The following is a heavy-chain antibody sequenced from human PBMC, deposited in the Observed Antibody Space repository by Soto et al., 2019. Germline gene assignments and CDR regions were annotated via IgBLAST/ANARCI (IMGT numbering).Heavy chain of an antibody. CDR1: GFTFKSFA. Sequence: GGSLRLSCAASGFTFKSFAMHWVRQAPGKGLEWVAFISDDGSNQYFADSVTGRCTISRDNSESTVSLQIDSLRPGDTAVYYCAKDLYSGSYSSYYFHHWGQGILVTVSS. V-gene: IGHV3-30*18. J-gene: IGHJ4*02. CDR3: AKDLYSGSYSSYYFHH. D-gene: IGHD1-26*01. CDR2: ISDDGSNQ.